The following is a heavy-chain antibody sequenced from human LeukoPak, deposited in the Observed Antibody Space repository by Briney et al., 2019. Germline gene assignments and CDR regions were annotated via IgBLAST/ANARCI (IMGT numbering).Heavy chain of an antibody. CDR1: GGSFSGYY. V-gene: IGHV4-34*01. D-gene: IGHD2-2*02. J-gene: IGHJ6*02. CDR3: ASLKYQLLYGNYYYYGMDV. Sequence: SETLSLTCAVYGGSFSGYYWSWIRQPPGKGLEWIGEINHSGSTNYNPSLKSRVTISVDTSKNQFSLKLSSVTAADTAVYYCASLKYQLLYGNYYYYGMDVWGQGTTVTVSS. CDR2: INHSGST.